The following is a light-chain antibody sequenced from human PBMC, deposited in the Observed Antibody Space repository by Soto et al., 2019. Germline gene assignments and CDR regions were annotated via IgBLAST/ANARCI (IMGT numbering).Light chain of an antibody. CDR2: ANN. CDR3: QSYDSSRSPLFV. V-gene: IGLV1-40*01. Sequence: QSVLTQPPSVSGAPGQRVSISCTGSSSNIGAGYDVHWYQHLPGTAPKLLIYANNNRPSGVPDRFSGSKSGTSASLAITALQAEDEADYYCQSYDSSRSPLFVFGTGTKV. CDR1: SSNIGAGYD. J-gene: IGLJ1*01.